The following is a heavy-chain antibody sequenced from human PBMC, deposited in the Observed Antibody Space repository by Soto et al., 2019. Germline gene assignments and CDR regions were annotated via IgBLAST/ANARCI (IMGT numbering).Heavy chain of an antibody. CDR1: GFTFSSYG. D-gene: IGHD5-12*01. CDR2: ISYDGSNK. V-gene: IGHV3-30*18. Sequence: PGGSLRLSCAASGFTFSSYGMHWVRQAPGKGLEWVAVISYDGSNKYYADSVKGRFTISRDNSKNTLYLQMNSLRAEDTAVYYCAKDRPEWLLGSYYYYYGMDVWGQGTTVTVSS. J-gene: IGHJ6*02. CDR3: AKDRPEWLLGSYYYYYGMDV.